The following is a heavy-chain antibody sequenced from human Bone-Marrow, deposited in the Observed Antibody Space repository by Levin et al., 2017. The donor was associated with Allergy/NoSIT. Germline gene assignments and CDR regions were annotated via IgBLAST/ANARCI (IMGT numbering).Heavy chain of an antibody. D-gene: IGHD3-3*01. CDR1: GGSISSYY. CDR3: TRAGERIAIFGVEHDAFDI. J-gene: IGHJ3*02. CDR2: IYYRGNT. Sequence: AGGSLRLSCTVSGGSISSYYWSWIRQPPGKGLEWIGYIYYRGNTNYNPSLKSRVTISVDMSKNQFSLKLNSVTAADTAVYYCTRAGERIAIFGVEHDAFDIWGQGTMVTVSS. V-gene: IGHV4-59*01.